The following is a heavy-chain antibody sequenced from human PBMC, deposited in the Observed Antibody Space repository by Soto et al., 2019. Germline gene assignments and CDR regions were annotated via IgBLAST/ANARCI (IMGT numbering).Heavy chain of an antibody. Sequence: PGGSLRLSGVASGFNFSYFPLHWVRRPPRKGLEWVAVISYDGNDESYSDSVKGRFTISRDNSKPTVYLQMNSLRADDMAVYHCARDMRHDYASGRLDYLGQGTLVTVAS. J-gene: IGHJ4*02. D-gene: IGHD3-10*01. V-gene: IGHV3-30*04. CDR1: GFNFSYFP. CDR2: ISYDGNDE. CDR3: ARDMRHDYASGRLDY.